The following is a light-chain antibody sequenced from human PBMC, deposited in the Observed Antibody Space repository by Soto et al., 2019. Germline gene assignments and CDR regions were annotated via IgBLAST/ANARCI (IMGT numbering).Light chain of an antibody. V-gene: IGKV1-39*01. CDR3: QQSYSTPT. Sequence: DIQMTQSPSSLSASVGDRVTITCRSSHNINTYLNWYHQKPGQAPKLLIYYASTLQSGVPSRFSGSGSGTDFTLTISSLQTGDFATYYCQQSYSTPTFGRGTKVDIX. CDR2: YAS. CDR1: HNINTY. J-gene: IGKJ3*01.